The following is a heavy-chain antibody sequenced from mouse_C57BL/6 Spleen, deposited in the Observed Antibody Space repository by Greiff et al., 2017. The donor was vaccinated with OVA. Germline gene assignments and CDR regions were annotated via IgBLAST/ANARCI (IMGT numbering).Heavy chain of an antibody. V-gene: IGHV5-16*01. D-gene: IGHD2-1*01. Sequence: EVQLVESEGGLVQPGSSMKLSCTASGFTFSDYYMAWVRQVPEKGLEWVANINYDGSSTYYLDSLKSRFIISRDNAKNILYLQMSSLKSEDTATYYGARTATMGMGWYFDVWGTGTTVTVSS. CDR2: INYDGSST. J-gene: IGHJ1*03. CDR3: ARTATMGMGWYFDV. CDR1: GFTFSDYY.